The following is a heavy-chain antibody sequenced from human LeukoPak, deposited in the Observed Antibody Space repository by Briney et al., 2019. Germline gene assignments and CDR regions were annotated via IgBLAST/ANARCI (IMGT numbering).Heavy chain of an antibody. CDR3: ARDINRPSQYRAFDI. J-gene: IGHJ3*02. V-gene: IGHV1-18*01. D-gene: IGHD6-6*01. CDR2: ISAYNGNT. CDR1: GYTFTSYG. Sequence: GASVKVSCKASGYTFTSYGISWVRQAPGQGLEWMGWISAYNGNTNYAQKPPGRVTMPTDTSTSTAYMELRNLRSDDTAVYYCARDINRPSQYRAFDIWGQGTMVTVSS.